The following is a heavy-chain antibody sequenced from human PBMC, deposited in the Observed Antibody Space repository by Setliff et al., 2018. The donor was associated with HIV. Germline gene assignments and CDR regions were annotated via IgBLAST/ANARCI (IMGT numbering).Heavy chain of an antibody. CDR3: VRDGPLEGSYRYYYYYMDV. CDR1: GGSFSGYY. CDR2: IYHSGST. Sequence: SETLSLTCAVYGGSFSGYYWSWIRQPSGKGLEWIGSIYHSGSTFYNPSLRSRVTISVDTSQDQFSLRLTSVTAADTAVYFCVRDGPLEGSYRYYYYYMDVWGKGTTVTVSS. D-gene: IGHD3-10*01. J-gene: IGHJ6*03. V-gene: IGHV4-34*01.